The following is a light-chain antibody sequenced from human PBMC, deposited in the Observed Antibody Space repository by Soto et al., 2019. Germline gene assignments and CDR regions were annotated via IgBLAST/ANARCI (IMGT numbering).Light chain of an antibody. CDR3: ASYAGSNIPVL. CDR2: DVT. J-gene: IGLJ2*01. V-gene: IGLV2-8*01. CDR1: ISDVGGYF. Sequence: QSVLTQPPSASGSPGQSVTISCTGTISDVGGYFVSCYQQHPGKAPKLMIYDVTERPSGVPDRFSGSKSGNTASLTVSGLQGEDEADYYCASYAGSNIPVLFGGGTKVTVL.